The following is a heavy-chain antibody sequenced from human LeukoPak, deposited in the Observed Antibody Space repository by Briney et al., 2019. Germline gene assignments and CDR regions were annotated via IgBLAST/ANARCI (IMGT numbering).Heavy chain of an antibody. D-gene: IGHD2-21*02. CDR1: GGSVSSTNS. Sequence: SETLSLTCAVSGGSVSSTNSWSWVRQSPGKGLEWIGEIYHSGSANYNPSLRSRVTMSLDKSKNQFSLKLGSMTAADTAVYYCARVDPPRRLDYWGQGTLVTVSS. CDR2: IYHSGSA. V-gene: IGHV4-4*02. J-gene: IGHJ4*02. CDR3: ARVDPPRRLDY.